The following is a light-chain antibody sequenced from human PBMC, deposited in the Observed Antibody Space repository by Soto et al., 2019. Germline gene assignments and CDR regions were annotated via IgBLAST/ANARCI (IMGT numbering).Light chain of an antibody. CDR3: QQYNNWPPWT. CDR1: QSAGNF. Sequence: EIVMTQSPATLSVSPGETASLSCRASQSAGNFLAWYQQKPGQAPRLLIYYISTRATGIPARFSGSGSGTEFTLTISSLQSEDFAVYYCQQYNNWPPWTFGQGTKVDIK. V-gene: IGKV3D-15*01. CDR2: YIS. J-gene: IGKJ1*01.